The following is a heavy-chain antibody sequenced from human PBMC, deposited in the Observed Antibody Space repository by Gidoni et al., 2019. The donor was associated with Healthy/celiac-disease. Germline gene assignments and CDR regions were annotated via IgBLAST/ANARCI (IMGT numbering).Heavy chain of an antibody. CDR3: ARGGYDILTGYYIANDY. D-gene: IGHD3-9*01. Sequence: QVQLQESGPGLVKPSETLSLTCTVSGGSISSYYWSWIRQPPGKGLEWIGYIYSSGSTNYNPSLKSRVTISVDTSKNQFSLKLSSVTAADTAVYYCARGGYDILTGYYIANDYWGQGTLVTVSS. J-gene: IGHJ4*02. CDR2: IYSSGST. CDR1: GGSISSYY. V-gene: IGHV4-59*01.